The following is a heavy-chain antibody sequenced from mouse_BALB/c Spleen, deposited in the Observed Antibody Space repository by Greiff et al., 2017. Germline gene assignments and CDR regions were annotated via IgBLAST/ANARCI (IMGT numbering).Heavy chain of an antibody. Sequence: EVHLVESGGGLVQPGGSLRLSCATSGFTFTDYYMSWVRQPPGKALEWLGFIRNKANGYTTEYSASVKGRFTISRDNSQSILYLQMNTLKAEDSATYYCARKGVYYGYWGQGTLVTVSA. CDR2: IRNKANGYTT. CDR1: GFTFTDYY. D-gene: IGHD2-1*01. CDR3: ARKGVYYGY. J-gene: IGHJ3*01. V-gene: IGHV7-3*02.